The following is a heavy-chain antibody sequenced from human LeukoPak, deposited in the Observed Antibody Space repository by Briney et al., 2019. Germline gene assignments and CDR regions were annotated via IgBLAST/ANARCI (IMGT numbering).Heavy chain of an antibody. V-gene: IGHV4-59*02. Sequence: SETLSLTCSVSGGSVSSHYWSWIRQTPGKGLEWIGYIYYSGSTNYNPSLKSRVTISLDTSKNQFSLKLSSVTAADTAVYYCARHLTNAYYDMIWFDPWGQGTLVTVSS. CDR2: IYYSGST. CDR1: GGSVSSHY. CDR3: ARHLTNAYYDMIWFDP. J-gene: IGHJ5*02. D-gene: IGHD3-16*01.